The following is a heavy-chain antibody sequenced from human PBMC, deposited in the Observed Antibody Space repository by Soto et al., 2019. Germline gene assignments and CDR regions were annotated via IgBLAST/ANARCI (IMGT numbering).Heavy chain of an antibody. Sequence: GGSLRLSCAASGFTFSSYAMSWVRQAPGKGLEWVSAMSGSGGSTYYADSVKGRVTISRDNSKNTLYLQMNSLSAEDTAVYYCATVALVYYYDSSGYYFDYWGQGTLVTVSS. CDR3: ATVALVYYYDSSGYYFDY. V-gene: IGHV3-23*01. CDR2: MSGSGGST. CDR1: GFTFSSYA. J-gene: IGHJ4*02. D-gene: IGHD3-22*01.